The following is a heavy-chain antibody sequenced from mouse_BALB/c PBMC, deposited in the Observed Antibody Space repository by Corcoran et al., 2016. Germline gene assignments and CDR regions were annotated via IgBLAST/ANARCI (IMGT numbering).Heavy chain of an antibody. J-gene: IGHJ4*01. CDR3: VRRNVNYDYSMDY. Sequence: QVTLKESGPGILKPSQTLSLTCSFSGFSLRTSGMGVGWIRQPLGKRLEWLAHIWWDDEKHSNPSLKSQFTISKDTSRNQVFLRITSVDTPDTATYYCVRRNVNYDYSMDYWGQGTSVTVSS. CDR2: IWWDDEK. CDR1: GFSLRTSGMG. D-gene: IGHD2-4*01. V-gene: IGHV8-12*01.